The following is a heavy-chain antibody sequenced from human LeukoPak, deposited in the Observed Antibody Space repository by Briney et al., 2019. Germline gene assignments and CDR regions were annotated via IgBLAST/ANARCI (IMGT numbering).Heavy chain of an antibody. D-gene: IGHD3-10*01. V-gene: IGHV3-7*01. CDR1: GFIFGSYW. J-gene: IGHJ6*02. Sequence: GGSLRLSCAASGFIFGSYWMSWVRQPPGRGLEWVANIKQDGSEKYYEGSVKGRFTISRDNAKNSLYLQMNSLRAEDTAVYSCTRDRQGPKLYEMHVWGQGTTVTVSS. CDR2: IKQDGSEK. CDR3: TRDRQGPKLYEMHV.